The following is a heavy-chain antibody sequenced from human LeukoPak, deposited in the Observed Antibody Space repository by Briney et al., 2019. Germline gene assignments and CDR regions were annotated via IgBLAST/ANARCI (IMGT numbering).Heavy chain of an antibody. D-gene: IGHD3-10*01. J-gene: IGHJ4*02. CDR2: INRNGGTT. Sequence: GSLRLSCAASGFTFSNFAMNWVRQAPGKGLEWVSGINRNGGTTYYADSVKGRFTISRDNSKNTLYLQMNRLRAEDTAVYYCAFQVRGVIHWGQGTQVTVSS. CDR3: AFQVRGVIH. V-gene: IGHV3-23*01. CDR1: GFTFSNFA.